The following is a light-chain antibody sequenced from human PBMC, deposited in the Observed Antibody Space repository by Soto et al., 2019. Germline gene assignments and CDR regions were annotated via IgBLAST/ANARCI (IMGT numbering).Light chain of an antibody. Sequence: LLFSPGGGAIPSCRVLQSVAGSYLAWYQQKPGRTPRLLIYGASSRATGIPVRFSGSGSGTDFTLTISSLEAEDSAVYYCQQRSNWPSITFGQGTRLEIK. J-gene: IGKJ5*01. CDR1: QSVAGSY. V-gene: IGKV3-11*01. CDR3: QQRSNWPSIT. CDR2: GAS.